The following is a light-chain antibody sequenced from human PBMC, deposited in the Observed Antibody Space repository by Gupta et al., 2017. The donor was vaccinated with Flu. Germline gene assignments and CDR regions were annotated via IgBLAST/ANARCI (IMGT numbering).Light chain of an antibody. Sequence: QSALTQPASVSGSPGQSFTISCTGTRRDIGANNFVSWFQLHPGKAPKVMIYAVTSRPSGVSNRFSGSKSGNTASLTISGLQAEDEADYYCSSYTTTYIWVFGGGTRVTVL. CDR1: RRDIGANNF. V-gene: IGLV2-14*03. CDR2: AVT. J-gene: IGLJ3*02. CDR3: SSYTTTYIWV.